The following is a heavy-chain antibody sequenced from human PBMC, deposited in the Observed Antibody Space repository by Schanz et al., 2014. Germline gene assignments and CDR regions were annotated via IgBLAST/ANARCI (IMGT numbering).Heavy chain of an antibody. CDR1: GFSFGTYA. V-gene: IGHV3-23*01. Sequence: EVQLLESGGGLVEPGGSLRLSCAASGFSFGTYAMSWVRQAPGKGLLWVSAISGSGGSTYYADSVKGRFTISRDNSKNTLYLQMNSLRAEDTAVYYCAKSLESCPGGRCSRGYFDYWGQGTLVTVSS. CDR2: ISGSGGST. D-gene: IGHD2-8*02. J-gene: IGHJ4*02. CDR3: AKSLESCPGGRCSRGYFDY.